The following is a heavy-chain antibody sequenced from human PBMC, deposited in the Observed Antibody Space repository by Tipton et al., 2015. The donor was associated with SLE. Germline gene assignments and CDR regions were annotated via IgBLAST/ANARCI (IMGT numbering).Heavy chain of an antibody. CDR2: IRNKVKRYTT. CDR1: GFSFSDHY. CDR3: TRARAVAGHWYFDL. V-gene: IGHV3-72*01. J-gene: IGHJ2*01. D-gene: IGHD6-19*01. Sequence: SLRLSCAASGFSFSDHYMDWVRQAPGKGLEWVGRIRNKVKRYTTEYAASVKGRITISRDDSKNSLYLQLDSLYTEDTVVYYCTRARAVAGHWYFDLWGRGTLVTVSS.